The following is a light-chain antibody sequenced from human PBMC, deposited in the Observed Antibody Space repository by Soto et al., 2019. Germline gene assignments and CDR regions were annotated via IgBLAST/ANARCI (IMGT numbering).Light chain of an antibody. CDR3: QQYNNWPQT. CDR2: GSS. J-gene: IGKJ1*01. Sequence: EIVMTQSPATLSVYPGERATLSCRASQSVSSNLAWYQQKPGQAPRLLIYGSSTRATGIPARFSGSGSGTECTLTISSLQSEDFAVYYCQQYNNWPQTFGQGTKVEIK. V-gene: IGKV3-15*01. CDR1: QSVSSN.